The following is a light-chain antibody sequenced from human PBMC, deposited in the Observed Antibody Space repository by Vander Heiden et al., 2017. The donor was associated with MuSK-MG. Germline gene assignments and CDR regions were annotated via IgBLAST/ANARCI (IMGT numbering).Light chain of an antibody. CDR1: QSISSY. J-gene: IGKJ2*01. V-gene: IGKV1-39*01. CDR2: AAY. CDR3: QQSDSIPFT. Sequence: DIHMTQSPSSQSASVGARVTITCRASQSISSYLNWYQQKPGKAPKLLIYAAYSLQSGVPSRFSGSGSGTDFTLTITSLQREDFALYYCQQSDSIPFTFGQGTKLEIK.